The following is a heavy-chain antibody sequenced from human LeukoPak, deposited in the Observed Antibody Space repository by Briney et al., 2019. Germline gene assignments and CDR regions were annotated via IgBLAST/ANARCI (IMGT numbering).Heavy chain of an antibody. CDR1: GGSFSGYY. J-gene: IGHJ4*02. CDR2: INHSGST. V-gene: IGHV4-34*01. Sequence: SETLSLTCAVYGGSFSGYYWSWIRQPPGKGLEWIGEINHSGSTNYNPSLKSRVTISVDTSKNQFSLKLSSVTAADTAVCYCARAQRYYDILTGYSSLFDYWGQGTLVTVSS. D-gene: IGHD3-9*01. CDR3: ARAQRYYDILTGYSSLFDY.